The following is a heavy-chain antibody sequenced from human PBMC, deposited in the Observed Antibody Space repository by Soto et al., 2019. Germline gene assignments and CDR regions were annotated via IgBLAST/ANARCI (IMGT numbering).Heavy chain of an antibody. J-gene: IGHJ5*02. CDR3: ARIVGSGELSNWFDP. CDR1: GGSISSGGYY. CDR2: IYYSGST. V-gene: IGHV4-31*03. D-gene: IGHD2-15*01. Sequence: SETLSLTCTVSGGSISSGGYYWSWIRQHPGKGLEWIGYIYYSGSTYYNPSLKSRVTISVDTSKNQFSLKLSSVTAADTAVYYCARIVGSGELSNWFDPWGQGTLVTVSS.